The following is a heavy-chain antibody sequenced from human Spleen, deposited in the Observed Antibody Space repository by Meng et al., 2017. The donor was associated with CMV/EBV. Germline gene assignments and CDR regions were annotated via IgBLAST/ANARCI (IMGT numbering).Heavy chain of an antibody. CDR2: ISSSGSAM. CDR3: ARDSSSISGH. D-gene: IGHD6-13*01. Sequence: GESLKISCAASGFTFSSYDMNWVRQAPGEGLEWVSHISSSGSAMYYADSVKGRFTISRDNAKNSLYLQMNSPRAEDTAVYYCARDSSSISGHWGQGTLVTVSS. V-gene: IGHV3-48*03. CDR1: GFTFSSYD. J-gene: IGHJ4*02.